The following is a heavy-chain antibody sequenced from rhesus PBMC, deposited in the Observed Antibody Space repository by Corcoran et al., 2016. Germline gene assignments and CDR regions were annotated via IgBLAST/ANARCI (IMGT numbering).Heavy chain of an antibody. CDR2: IYWDDDK. J-gene: IGHJ3*01. CDR1: GFSISTSGMG. Sequence: QVTLKESGPALVKPTQTLTLTCTFPGFSISTSGMGVGWIRQRPGTALEWLALIYWDDDKYYSTSLKSRLTISKDTSKNQVVLTMTNMDPVDTATYYCARMVSAAGTGDAFDFWGQGLRVTVSS. CDR3: ARMVSAAGTGDAFDF. D-gene: IGHD6-31*01. V-gene: IGHV2-174*01.